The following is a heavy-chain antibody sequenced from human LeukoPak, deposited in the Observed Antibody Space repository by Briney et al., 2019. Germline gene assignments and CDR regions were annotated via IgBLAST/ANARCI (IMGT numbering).Heavy chain of an antibody. Sequence: SETLSLTCTVSGYSISSGYYWGWIRQPPGKGLEWIGSIYHSGSTYYNPPLKSRVTISVDTSKNQFSLKLSSVTAADTAVYYCARGCITMIVVVITLSITTFDYWGQGTLVTVSS. J-gene: IGHJ4*02. V-gene: IGHV4-38-2*02. CDR3: ARGCITMIVVVITLSITTFDY. CDR2: IYHSGST. D-gene: IGHD3-22*01. CDR1: GYSISSGYY.